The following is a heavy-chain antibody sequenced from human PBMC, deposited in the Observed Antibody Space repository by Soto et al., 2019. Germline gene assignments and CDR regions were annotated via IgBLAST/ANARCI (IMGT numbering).Heavy chain of an antibody. Sequence: NPSETLSLTCAVYGGSFSGYYWSWIRQPPGKRLEWIGYVYYSGTTNYNPSLKSRVTISVDLSKNQFSLRLSSVTTADTALYYCARTTAVPNTLRSRYFFDYWGQGTLVTVSS. CDR2: VYYSGTT. V-gene: IGHV4-59*01. CDR1: GGSFSGYY. J-gene: IGHJ4*02. CDR3: ARTTAVPNTLRSRYFFDY. D-gene: IGHD4-17*01.